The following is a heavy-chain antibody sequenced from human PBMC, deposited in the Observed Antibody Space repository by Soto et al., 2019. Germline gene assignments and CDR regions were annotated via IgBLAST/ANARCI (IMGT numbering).Heavy chain of an antibody. CDR3: AKDLLRSNSDCYGLPDS. Sequence: PGGSLRLSCAASGFTFSSYGFSWVRHTPEKGLEWVSGISGDGGSAFYAQSVKGRFTISRDNLKNTLYLQMNSLRAEDTALYYCAKDLLRSNSDCYGLPDSWGQGTLVTVSS. J-gene: IGHJ4*02. V-gene: IGHV3-23*01. CDR1: GFTFSSYG. D-gene: IGHD2-21*01. CDR2: ISGDGGSA.